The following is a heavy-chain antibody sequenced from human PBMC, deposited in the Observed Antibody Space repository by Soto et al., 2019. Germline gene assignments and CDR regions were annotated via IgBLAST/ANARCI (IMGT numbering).Heavy chain of an antibody. V-gene: IGHV3-48*03. CDR1: GFTFSSYE. Sequence: PGGSLRLSCAASGFTFSSYEMSWVRQAPGKGLEWVSYISSSGSTIYYADSVKGRFTISRDNAKNSLYLQMNSLRAEDTAVYYCAREIAVIKDFDYWGQGTLVTVSS. CDR2: ISSSGSTI. D-gene: IGHD3-22*01. CDR3: AREIAVIKDFDY. J-gene: IGHJ4*02.